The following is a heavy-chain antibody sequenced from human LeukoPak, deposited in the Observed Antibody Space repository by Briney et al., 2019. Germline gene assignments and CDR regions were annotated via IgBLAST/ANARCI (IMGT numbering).Heavy chain of an antibody. D-gene: IGHD4-23*01. J-gene: IGHJ1*01. CDR3: ARANYGGNPRYFQY. CDR2: ISSSSRII. Sequence: GGSLRLSCAASGFTFSDYYMSWIRQAPGKGLEWISYISSSSRIIYYADSVKGRFTISRDNAQSSMYLQMNSLRAEDTAVYYCARANYGGNPRYFQYWGQGTLVTVSS. CDR1: GFTFSDYY. V-gene: IGHV3-11*01.